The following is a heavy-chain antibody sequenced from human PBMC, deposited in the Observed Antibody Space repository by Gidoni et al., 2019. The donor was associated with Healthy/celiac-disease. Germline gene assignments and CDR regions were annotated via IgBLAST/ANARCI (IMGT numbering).Heavy chain of an antibody. V-gene: IGHV3-30*18. CDR2: ITYYGSNK. Sequence: QVQLVESGGGVFQPGRSLRLSWQASGFPFSSYGRHWVRQSPGKGLVWVAVITYYGSNKYYADSVKGRFTISRDNSKNTLYLQMNSLRAEDTALYYCAKMVTEYYYYMDVRGKGTTVTVSS. CDR3: AKMVTEYYYYMDV. J-gene: IGHJ6*03. CDR1: GFPFSSYG. D-gene: IGHD5-18*01.